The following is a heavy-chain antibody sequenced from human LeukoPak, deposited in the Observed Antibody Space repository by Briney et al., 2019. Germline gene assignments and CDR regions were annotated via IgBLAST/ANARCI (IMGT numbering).Heavy chain of an antibody. V-gene: IGHV5-51*01. J-gene: IGHJ3*02. CDR2: IYLGDSDT. D-gene: IGHD2-15*01. CDR1: GYSFSSYW. Sequence: GESLKISCKGSGYSFSSYWIAWVRQMPGKGLEWMGIIYLGDSDTRYSPSFQGQVTISADKSISTAYLQWSSLKASDTATYYCASTYCSGGSCSDDAFDIWGQGTMVTVSS. CDR3: ASTYCSGGSCSDDAFDI.